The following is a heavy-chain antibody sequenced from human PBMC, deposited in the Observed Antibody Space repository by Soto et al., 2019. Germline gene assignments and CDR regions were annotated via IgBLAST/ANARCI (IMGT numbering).Heavy chain of an antibody. CDR2: IFSNDEK. J-gene: IGHJ6*03. CDR1: GFSLSSPILG. D-gene: IGHD6-13*01. CDR3: ARTTAGRDYYYYMDV. Sequence: QVTLKESSPVLVKPTETLTLTCTVSGFSLSSPILGVSWIRQPPGKALEWLAHIFSNDEKSYTTSLKSRLSISKDTSKSQVVLTMTNMDPVDTATYFCARTTAGRDYYYYMDVWGKGTTVTVSS. V-gene: IGHV2-26*01.